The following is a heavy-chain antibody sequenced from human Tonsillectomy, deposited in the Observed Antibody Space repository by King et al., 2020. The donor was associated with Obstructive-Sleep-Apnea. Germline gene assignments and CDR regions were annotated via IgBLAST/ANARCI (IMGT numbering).Heavy chain of an antibody. J-gene: IGHJ4*02. CDR2: ISGSGRST. Sequence: VQLVESGGGLVQPGESLRLSCAASGFTFSRCAMSWGRQAPGKGLEWVSAISGSGRSTYYADSVKGRFTISRDNSRNTLYLQMNSLRAEDTAVYYCAKDRTGDFDYWGQGTLVTVSS. CDR3: AKDRTGDFDY. CDR1: GFTFSRCA. D-gene: IGHD3/OR15-3a*01. V-gene: IGHV3-23*04.